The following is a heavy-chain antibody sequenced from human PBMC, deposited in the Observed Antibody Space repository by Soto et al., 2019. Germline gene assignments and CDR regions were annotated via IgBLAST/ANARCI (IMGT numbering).Heavy chain of an antibody. CDR1: NGSISNGDYY. CDR2: IYFTGTT. D-gene: IGHD3-22*01. Sequence: QVQLQESGPGLVRPSETLSLTCTVSNGSISNGDYYWIWVRQSPGKVLESIGYIYFTGTTYYNPSLQSRLSIAVDRSKNQMSLRLTSVTAADTAVYYCARLYWSYYASSGYLDQWGHGTLVTVSS. J-gene: IGHJ4*01. CDR3: ARLYWSYYASSGYLDQ. V-gene: IGHV4-30-4*01.